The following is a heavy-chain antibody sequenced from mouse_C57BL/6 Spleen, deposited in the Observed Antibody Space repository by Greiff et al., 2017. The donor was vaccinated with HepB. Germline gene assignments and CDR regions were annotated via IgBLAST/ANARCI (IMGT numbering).Heavy chain of an antibody. J-gene: IGHJ2*01. CDR2: IYPGDGDT. D-gene: IGHD1-1*01. CDR3: ARWGTTVVASDY. V-gene: IGHV1-80*01. Sequence: VKLVESGAELVKPGASVKISCKASGYAFSSYWMNWVKQRPGKGLEWIGQIYPGDGDTNYNGKFKGKATLTADKSSSTAYMQLSSLTSEDSAVYFCARWGTTVVASDYWGQGTTLTVSS. CDR1: GYAFSSYW.